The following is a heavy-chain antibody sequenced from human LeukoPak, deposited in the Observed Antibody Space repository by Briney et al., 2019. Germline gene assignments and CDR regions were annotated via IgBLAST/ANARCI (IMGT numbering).Heavy chain of an antibody. J-gene: IGHJ3*02. CDR3: SKVPRPQYYYDSNAFDI. CDR2: ISGSGGST. D-gene: IGHD3-22*01. CDR1: GFTFSSHA. V-gene: IGHV3-23*01. Sequence: GGSLRLSCATSGFTFSSHAMSWVRQAPGKGLELVSAISGSGGSTYYADSVKGRFTISRDNSKNTLYLQNNSLRAEDKAVYYLSKVPRPQYYYDSNAFDIWGQGTMVTVSS.